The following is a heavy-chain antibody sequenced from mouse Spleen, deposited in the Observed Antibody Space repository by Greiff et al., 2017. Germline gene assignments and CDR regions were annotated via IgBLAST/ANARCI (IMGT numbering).Heavy chain of an antibody. Sequence: EVQLQQSGAELVRSGASVKLSCTASGFNIKDYYMHWVKQRPEQGLEWIGWIDPENGDTEYAPKFQGKATMTADTSSNTAYLQLSSLTSEDTAVYYCNSLLRLQGYWGQGTTLTVSS. CDR3: NSLLRLQGY. CDR2: IDPENGDT. CDR1: GFNIKDYY. J-gene: IGHJ2*01. D-gene: IGHD1-2*01. V-gene: IGHV14-4*02.